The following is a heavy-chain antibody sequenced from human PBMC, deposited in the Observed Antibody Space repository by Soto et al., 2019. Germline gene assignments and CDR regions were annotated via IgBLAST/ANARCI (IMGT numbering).Heavy chain of an antibody. CDR3: ARGKSEYSSSWYGLTY. Sequence: ASVKVSCKASGGTFSSYAISWVRQAPGQGLEWMGGIIPIFGTANYAQKFQGRVTITADESTSTAYMELSSLRSEDTAVYYCARGKSEYSSSWYGLTYWGQGTLVTVSS. J-gene: IGHJ4*02. CDR2: IIPIFGTA. CDR1: GGTFSSYA. V-gene: IGHV1-69*13. D-gene: IGHD6-13*01.